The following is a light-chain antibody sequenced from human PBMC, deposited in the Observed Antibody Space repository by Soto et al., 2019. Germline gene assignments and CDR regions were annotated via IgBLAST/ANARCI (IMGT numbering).Light chain of an antibody. V-gene: IGLV2-23*02. CDR3: CSYARSSTVV. CDR2: EAT. J-gene: IGLJ2*01. CDR1: SSDVGGCNL. Sequence: QSVLTQPASVSGSPGQSITISCTGTSSDVGGCNLVSWYQQHPGKDPKLIIYEATKRPSGVSNRFSGSKSGNTASMTIAGLHAEEAADYFCCSYARSSTVVFGGGTKVTVL.